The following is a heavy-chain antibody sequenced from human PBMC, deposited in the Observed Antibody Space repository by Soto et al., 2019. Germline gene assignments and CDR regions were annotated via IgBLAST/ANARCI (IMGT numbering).Heavy chain of an antibody. D-gene: IGHD1-26*01. CDR2: ISYDGSNK. J-gene: IGHJ4*02. CDR1: GFTFSSYA. V-gene: IGHV3-30-3*01. Sequence: QVQLVESGGGVVQPGRSLRLSCAASGFTFSSYAMHWVRQAPGKGLEWVAVISYDGSNKYYADSVKGRFTISRDNSNSTLYLQMNRLRAEDTAVYYCAQWAGAFDYWGQGTLVTVSS. CDR3: AQWAGAFDY.